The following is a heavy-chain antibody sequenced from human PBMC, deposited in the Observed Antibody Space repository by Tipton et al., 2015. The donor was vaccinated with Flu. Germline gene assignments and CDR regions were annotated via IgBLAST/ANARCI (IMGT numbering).Heavy chain of an antibody. V-gene: IGHV4-59*01. D-gene: IGHD4-17*01. J-gene: IGHJ4*02. CDR3: ARGGDYVHTKFNFYY. CDR1: GGSISSNY. CDR2: IYYSGST. Sequence: TLSLTCTVSGGSISSNYWNWIRQPPGRGLEWIGYIYYSGSTNYNPSLKSRVTISVDTSKNQFSLTLSSVTAADTAVYYCARGGDYVHTKFNFYYWGQGTLVTVSS.